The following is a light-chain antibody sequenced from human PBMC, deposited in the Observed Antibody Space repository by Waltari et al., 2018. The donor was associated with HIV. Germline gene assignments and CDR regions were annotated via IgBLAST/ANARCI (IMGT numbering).Light chain of an antibody. J-gene: IGLJ1*01. Sequence: QSALTQPHSVSGSPGQSLTIPCPGTSSYVDTFFSWYQQHPGKAPKVIIYDVNKRPSGVPDRFSGSKSGNTAFLTISGLQAEDEAEYHCCSHAGNFIFAFGSGTKVTVL. CDR2: DVN. V-gene: IGLV2-11*01. CDR1: SSYVDTF. CDR3: CSHAGNFIFA.